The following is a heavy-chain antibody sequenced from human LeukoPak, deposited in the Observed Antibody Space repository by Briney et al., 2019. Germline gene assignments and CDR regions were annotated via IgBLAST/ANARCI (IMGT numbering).Heavy chain of an antibody. CDR1: GGSISSSRYY. D-gene: IGHD3-22*01. CDR3: ASLRGDYYDSSGYVDY. CDR2: IYDSGST. Sequence: KLSETLSLTCTVSGGSISSSRYYWGWIRQPPGMGLEWIGSIYDSGSTYYNPALKRRVTISVDASKNLFSLMRGRVPAADTAVYYCASLRGDYYDSSGYVDYWGQGTLVTVSS. V-gene: IGHV4-39*01. J-gene: IGHJ4*02.